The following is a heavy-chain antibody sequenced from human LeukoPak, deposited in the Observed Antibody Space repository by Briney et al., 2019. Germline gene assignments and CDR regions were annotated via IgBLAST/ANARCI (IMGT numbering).Heavy chain of an antibody. V-gene: IGHV3-48*02. CDR2: MTVNRSGI. CDR3: ARDLGGGGVFDY. CDR1: GFTFSSHN. Sequence: GGSLRLSCTASGFTFSSHNMNWVRQAPGKGLEWVSSMTVNRSGIYYADSVKGRFTISRDNAKNSLYLQMNSLRDEETAVYYCARDLGGGGVFDYWGQGTLVTVSS. D-gene: IGHD3-16*01. J-gene: IGHJ4*02.